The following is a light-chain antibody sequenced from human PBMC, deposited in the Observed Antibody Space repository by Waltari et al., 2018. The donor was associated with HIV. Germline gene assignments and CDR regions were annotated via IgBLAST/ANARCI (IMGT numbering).Light chain of an antibody. J-gene: IGKJ3*01. Sequence: DIQMTQSLSSLSASVGDSVTITCRASQSISTYLSWYQQKPGKAPKLLIYAASSLQSGVPSRFSGRGSGTDFTLTISSLQPEDFATFYFQQSYSTPFTFGPGTKVDIK. V-gene: IGKV1-39*01. CDR3: QQSYSTPFT. CDR2: AAS. CDR1: QSISTY.